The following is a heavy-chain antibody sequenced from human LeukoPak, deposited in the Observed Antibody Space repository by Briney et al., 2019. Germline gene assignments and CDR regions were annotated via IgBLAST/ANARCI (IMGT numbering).Heavy chain of an antibody. CDR1: GYTFTGYY. Sequence: SVKVSCKASGYTFTGYYMHWVRQAPGQGLEWMGWINPNSGGTNYAQKFQGRVTMTRDTSISTAYMELSRLRSDDTAVYYCARDRSSDYGMDVWGQGTTVTVSS. CDR2: INPNSGGT. J-gene: IGHJ6*02. CDR3: ARDRSSDYGMDV. V-gene: IGHV1-2*02.